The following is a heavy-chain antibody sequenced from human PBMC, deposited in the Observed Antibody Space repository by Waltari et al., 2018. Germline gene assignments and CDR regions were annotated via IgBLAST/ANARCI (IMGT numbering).Heavy chain of an antibody. CDR1: GGTFSSYA. V-gene: IGHV1-69*10. CDR2: IIPILGIA. J-gene: IGHJ5*02. Sequence: VQLVQSGAEVKKPGSSVKVSCKASGGTFSSYAISWVRQAPGQGLEWMGGIIPILGIANYAQKFQGRVTITADKSTSTAYMELSSLRSEDTAVYYCAREDCSGGSCYNWFDPWGQGTLVTVSS. D-gene: IGHD2-15*01. CDR3: AREDCSGGSCYNWFDP.